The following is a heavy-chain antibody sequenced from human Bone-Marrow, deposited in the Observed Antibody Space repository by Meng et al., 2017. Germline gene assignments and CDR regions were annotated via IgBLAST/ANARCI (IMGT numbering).Heavy chain of an antibody. CDR3: AREEGGIDRYNWFDP. V-gene: IGHV3-48*03. Sequence: GESLKISCAASGFTFSSYEMNWVRQAPGKGLEWVSYISSSGSTIYYADSVKGRFTISRDNAKNSLYLQMNSLRAEDTAVYYCAREEGGIDRYNWFDPWGQGTLVTVSS. CDR2: ISSSGSTI. J-gene: IGHJ5*02. CDR1: GFTFSSYE. D-gene: IGHD6-13*01.